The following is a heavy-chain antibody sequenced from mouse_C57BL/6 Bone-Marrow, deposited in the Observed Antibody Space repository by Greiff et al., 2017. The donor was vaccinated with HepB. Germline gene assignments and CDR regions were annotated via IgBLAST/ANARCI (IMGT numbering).Heavy chain of an antibody. V-gene: IGHV1-76*01. CDR2: IYPGSGNT. Sequence: QVQLQQSGAELVRPGASVKLSCKASGYTFTDYYINWVKQRPGQGLEWIARIYPGSGNTYYNEKFKGKATLTAEKSSSTAYMQLSSLTSEDSAVYFCARGEAAQAPFAYWGQGTLVTVSA. D-gene: IGHD3-2*02. CDR1: GYTFTDYY. J-gene: IGHJ3*01. CDR3: ARGEAAQAPFAY.